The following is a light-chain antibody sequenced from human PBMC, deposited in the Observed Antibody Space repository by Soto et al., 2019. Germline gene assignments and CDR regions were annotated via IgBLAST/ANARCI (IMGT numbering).Light chain of an antibody. Sequence: EIVLTQSPGTLSLSPWERAALSCRASQSVSSSYLAWYQQKPGQAPRLLIYGASSRATGIPDRFSGSGSGIDFTLTISRLEPEDFAVYYCQQYGSSPPMYTFGQGPKLEIK. CDR2: GAS. CDR1: QSVSSSY. J-gene: IGKJ2*01. CDR3: QQYGSSPPMYT. V-gene: IGKV3-20*01.